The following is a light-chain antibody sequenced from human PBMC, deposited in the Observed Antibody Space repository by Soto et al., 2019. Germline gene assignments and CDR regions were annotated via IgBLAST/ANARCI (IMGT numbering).Light chain of an antibody. Sequence: EIVLTQSPGTLSLSPGERATLSCRASQTVRTNYLAWFQHKPGQAPRLLIYGASSRATGIPDRFSGSGSGTDFTLTINRLEPVDFAVYSCQQYSDSPLTFGGGTQVEIK. V-gene: IGKV3-20*01. CDR2: GAS. CDR3: QQYSDSPLT. CDR1: QTVRTNY. J-gene: IGKJ4*01.